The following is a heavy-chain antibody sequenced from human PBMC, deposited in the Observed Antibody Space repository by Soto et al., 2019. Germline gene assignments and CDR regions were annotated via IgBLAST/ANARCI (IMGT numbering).Heavy chain of an antibody. J-gene: IGHJ3*02. CDR3: ARGRITMIVVVIPYAFDI. Sequence: QVQLVQSGAEVKKPGASVKVSCKASGYTFTSYGISWVRQAPGQGLEWMGWISAYNGNTNYAQKLQGRVTMTTDTSTSTAYMELRSLRSDDTSVYYCARGRITMIVVVIPYAFDIWGQGTMVTVSS. V-gene: IGHV1-18*01. D-gene: IGHD3-22*01. CDR1: GYTFTSYG. CDR2: ISAYNGNT.